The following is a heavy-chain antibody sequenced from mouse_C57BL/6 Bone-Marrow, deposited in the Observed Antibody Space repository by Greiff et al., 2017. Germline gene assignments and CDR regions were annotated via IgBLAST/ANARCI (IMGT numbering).Heavy chain of an antibody. Sequence: QVQLQQPGAELVRPGTSVKMSCKASGYTFTNYWIGWAKQRPGHGLEWIGGIYPRGGYPKYNEQFKGQATLTADKSSSTAYLQLSSLTSEDSSIYDWARSGVYCGSSYAMDYWGQGTSVTVSS. CDR2: IYPRGGYP. J-gene: IGHJ4*01. CDR1: GYTFTNYW. V-gene: IGHV1-63*01. CDR3: ARSGVYCGSSYAMDY. D-gene: IGHD1-1*01.